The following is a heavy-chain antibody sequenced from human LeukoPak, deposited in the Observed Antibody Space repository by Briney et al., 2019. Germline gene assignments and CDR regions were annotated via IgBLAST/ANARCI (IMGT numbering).Heavy chain of an antibody. D-gene: IGHD3-10*01. Sequence: PSETLSLTCTVSGGSISGYYWGWIRQPPGKGLEWIGYVYDSGSTNYNPSLRSRVTISVDTSKNQFSLKLSSVTAADTTVYYCARQDRALNWFDPWGQGTLVTVSS. CDR1: GGSISGYY. V-gene: IGHV4-59*08. CDR2: VYDSGST. J-gene: IGHJ5*02. CDR3: ARQDRALNWFDP.